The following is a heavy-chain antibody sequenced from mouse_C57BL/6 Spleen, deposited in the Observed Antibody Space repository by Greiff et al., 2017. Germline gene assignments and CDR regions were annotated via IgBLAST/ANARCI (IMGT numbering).Heavy chain of an antibody. D-gene: IGHD1-1*01. J-gene: IGHJ1*03. Sequence: VQLQQSGAELVKPGASVKISCKASGYAFRSYWMNWVKQRPGKGLEWIGQIYPGDGDTNYNGKFKGKATLTADKSSSTAYMQLSSLTSEDSAVYFCARYGSSLWYFDVWGTGTTGTVSS. CDR1: GYAFRSYW. V-gene: IGHV1-80*01. CDR3: ARYGSSLWYFDV. CDR2: IYPGDGDT.